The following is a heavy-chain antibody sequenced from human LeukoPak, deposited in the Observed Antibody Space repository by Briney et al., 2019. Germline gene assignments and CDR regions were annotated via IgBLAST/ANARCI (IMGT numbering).Heavy chain of an antibody. V-gene: IGHV3-15*07. Sequence: PGGSLRLSCAASGVTFSNAWMNWVRQAPGKGLEWVARSKSKADGETIDYAAPVKGRFTISRDDSRNTLYLQMNSLKTEDAAVYYCTTTFLRGVMGYWGQGTLVTVSS. CDR2: SKSKADGETI. D-gene: IGHD3-10*01. CDR3: TTTFLRGVMGY. CDR1: GVTFSNAW. J-gene: IGHJ4*02.